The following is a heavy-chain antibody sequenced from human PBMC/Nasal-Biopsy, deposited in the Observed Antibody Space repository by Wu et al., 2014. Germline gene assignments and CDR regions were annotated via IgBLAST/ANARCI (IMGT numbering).Heavy chain of an antibody. V-gene: IGHV6-1*01. CDR1: GDSVSSSIAS. J-gene: IGHJ3*02. CDR2: TYYRSKWHN. Sequence: AISGDSVSSSIASWNWIRQSPSGGLEWLGRTYYRSKWHNDYAVSFKSRITXNPDTSKNQFSLHLNSVTPEDTAVYYCGRVYNWNPSGAFDIWAKGQWSPSL. D-gene: IGHD1-20*01. CDR3: GRVYNWNPSGAFDI.